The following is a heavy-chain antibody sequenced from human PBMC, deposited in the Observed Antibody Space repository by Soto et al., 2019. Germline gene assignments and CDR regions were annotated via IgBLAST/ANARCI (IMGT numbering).Heavy chain of an antibody. J-gene: IGHJ4*02. D-gene: IGHD3-22*01. Sequence: GGSLRLSCAASGFTFSSYAMHWVRQAPGKGLEWVALISYDGRDKDYADSVKGRFTISRDNSRNTLFLQLNSLRAEDTAVYYCARDYYKYYDSSGYYRSPAYWGQGTLVTVSS. CDR1: GFTFSSYA. V-gene: IGHV3-30-3*01. CDR2: ISYDGRDK. CDR3: ARDYYKYYDSSGYYRSPAY.